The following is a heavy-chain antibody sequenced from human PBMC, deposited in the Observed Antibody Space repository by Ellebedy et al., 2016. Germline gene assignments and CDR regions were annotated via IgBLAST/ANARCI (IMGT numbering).Heavy chain of an antibody. Sequence: GESLKISCAASGFTFSSYDMHWVRQATGKGLEWVSAIGTAGDTYYPGSVKGRFTISRENAKNSLYLQMNSLRAEDTAVYYCARRCSSTSCYSGFFHAFDIWGQGTMVTVSS. CDR2: IGTAGDT. V-gene: IGHV3-13*01. J-gene: IGHJ3*02. CDR1: GFTFSSYD. D-gene: IGHD2-2*01. CDR3: ARRCSSTSCYSGFFHAFDI.